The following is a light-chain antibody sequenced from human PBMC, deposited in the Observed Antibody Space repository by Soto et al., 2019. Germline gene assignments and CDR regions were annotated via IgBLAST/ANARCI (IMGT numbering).Light chain of an antibody. V-gene: IGKV3-20*01. Sequence: EIVLTQSPGTLSLSLGERATLSCRASQSVSSDYVAWYRQKPGQVPTVLIYRASTRATGIPDRFSGSGSGTDFTLTIRRVESEDFAVYYCQQYGSSPLTFGGGTRVEIK. CDR3: QQYGSSPLT. J-gene: IGKJ4*01. CDR2: RAS. CDR1: QSVSSDY.